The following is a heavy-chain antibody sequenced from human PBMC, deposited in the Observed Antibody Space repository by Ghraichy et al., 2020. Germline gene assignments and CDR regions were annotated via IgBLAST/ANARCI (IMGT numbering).Heavy chain of an antibody. J-gene: IGHJ6*02. CDR3: ARAASGDSSGYYPEIYYGMDV. CDR1: GGSISSGGYY. V-gene: IGHV4-31*03. D-gene: IGHD3-22*01. CDR2: IYYSGST. Sequence: SETLSLTCTVSGGSISSGGYYWSWIRQHPGKGLEWIGYIYYSGSTYYNPSLKSRVTISVDTSKNQFSLKLSSVTAADTAVYYCARAASGDSSGYYPEIYYGMDVWGQGTTVTVSS.